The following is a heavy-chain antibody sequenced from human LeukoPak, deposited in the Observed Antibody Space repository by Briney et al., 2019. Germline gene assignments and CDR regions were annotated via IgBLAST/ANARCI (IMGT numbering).Heavy chain of an antibody. D-gene: IGHD5-24*01. CDR2: IYYSGST. J-gene: IGHJ4*02. CDR1: GGSISSSSYY. CDR3: ARQRVEMATIDY. Sequence: NPSETLSLTCTVSGGSISSSSYYWGWIRQPPGKGLEWIGSIYYSGSTYYNPSLKSRVTISVDTSKNQFSLKLSSVTAADTAVYYCARQRVEMATIDYWGQGTLVTVSS. V-gene: IGHV4-39*01.